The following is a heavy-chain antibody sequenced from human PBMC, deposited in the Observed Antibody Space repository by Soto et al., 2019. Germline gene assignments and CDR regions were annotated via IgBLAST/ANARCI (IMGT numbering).Heavy chain of an antibody. D-gene: IGHD6-19*01. J-gene: IGHJ6*02. V-gene: IGHV3-33*01. CDR1: GFTSNSKA. Sequence: GGPLKLSCTAPGFTSNSKASNWVPQAPAKGLEWVAVIWYDGNTKYYADSVKGRFTISRDNLRSTVYLQMNSLTAEDTAVYYCARPLVAPVTGPYYYGMDVWGQGTTVTVSS. CDR2: IWYDGNTK. CDR3: ARPLVAPVTGPYYYGMDV.